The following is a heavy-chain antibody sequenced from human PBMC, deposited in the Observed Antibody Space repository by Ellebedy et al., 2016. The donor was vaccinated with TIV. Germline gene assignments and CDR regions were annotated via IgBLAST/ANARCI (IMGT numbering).Heavy chain of an antibody. Sequence: GESLKISXAASGFTLNNYAMSWVRQAPGQGLQWVSSISGSGVGTHYADSVKGRFTISTDNSKTTLYLQMNSLRVEDTAVYYCAKDLVREFDYYGMDVWGQGTTVTVSS. J-gene: IGHJ6*02. CDR3: AKDLVREFDYYGMDV. V-gene: IGHV3-23*01. CDR2: ISGSGVGT. CDR1: GFTLNNYA. D-gene: IGHD3-10*02.